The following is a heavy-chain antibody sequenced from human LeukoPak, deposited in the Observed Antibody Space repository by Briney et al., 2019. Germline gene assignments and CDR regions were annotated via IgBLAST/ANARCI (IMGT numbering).Heavy chain of an antibody. J-gene: IGHJ5*02. CDR2: INPSGGST. D-gene: IGHD2-21*02. CDR1: GYTFTIYY. CDR3: ARTLTLRNWFDP. Sequence: ASVKVSCKASGYTFTIYYLHWVRQAPGQGLEWMGIINPSGGSTSYAQKFQGRVTMTRDTSTSTVYMELSSLRSEDTAVYYCARTLTLRNWFDPWGQGTLVTVSS. V-gene: IGHV1-46*01.